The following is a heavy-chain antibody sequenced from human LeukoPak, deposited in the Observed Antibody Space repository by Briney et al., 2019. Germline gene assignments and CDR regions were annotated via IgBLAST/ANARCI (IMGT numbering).Heavy chain of an antibody. J-gene: IGHJ4*02. CDR2: IWYDGSDK. CDR1: AFRFNIYG. Sequence: GGSLRPSCAASAFRFNIYGMHWVRQAPGKGLEWVAVIWYDGSDKYYADSVKGRFTISRDNSKNTLYLEMNSLRAEDTAVYYCARDQGPVGSYFDYWGQGTLVTVSS. D-gene: IGHD3-10*01. CDR3: ARDQGPVGSYFDY. V-gene: IGHV3-33*01.